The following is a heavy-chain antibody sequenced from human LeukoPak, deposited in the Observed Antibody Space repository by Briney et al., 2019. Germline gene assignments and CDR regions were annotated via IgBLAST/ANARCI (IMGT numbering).Heavy chain of an antibody. J-gene: IGHJ4*02. V-gene: IGHV4-30-2*01. Sequence: SETLSLTCTVSGGSISSGGYYWSWIRQPPGKGLEWIGYIYHSGSTYYNPSLKSRVTISVDRSKNQFSLKLSSVTAADTAVYYCAREAVPAAISVDYWGQGTLVTVSS. D-gene: IGHD2-2*01. CDR3: AREAVPAAISVDY. CDR1: GGSISSGGYY. CDR2: IYHSGST.